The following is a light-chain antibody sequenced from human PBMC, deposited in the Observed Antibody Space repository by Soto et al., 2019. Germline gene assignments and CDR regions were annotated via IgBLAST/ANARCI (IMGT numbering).Light chain of an antibody. Sequence: EVVLTQSPATLSLSPGERATLSCRASQRITSYLAWYQQRPGQAPRLLMYDATNRASGVPARFSGSKSGTDFTLTISSLQPEDFAVYYCQQRSNWPPITFGQGTRREIK. CDR3: QQRSNWPPIT. CDR1: QRITSY. J-gene: IGKJ5*01. CDR2: DAT. V-gene: IGKV3-11*01.